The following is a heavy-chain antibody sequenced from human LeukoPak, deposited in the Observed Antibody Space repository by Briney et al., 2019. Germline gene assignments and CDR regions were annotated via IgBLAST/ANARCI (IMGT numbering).Heavy chain of an antibody. CDR1: GDSISSYY. J-gene: IGHJ4*02. Sequence: PSETLSLTCTVSGDSISSYYWSWIRQPPGMGLEFIGYIYYSGSTNYNPSLKSRVTISMDTSKNQFSLRLTSVTAADTAVYYCARRFDSWGQGTLVTVSS. CDR2: IYYSGST. CDR3: ARRFDS. V-gene: IGHV4-59*01.